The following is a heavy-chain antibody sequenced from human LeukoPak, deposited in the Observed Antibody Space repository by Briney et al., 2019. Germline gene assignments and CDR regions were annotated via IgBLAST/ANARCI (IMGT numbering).Heavy chain of an antibody. Sequence: GGSLRLSCAASGFTFSSYGMSWVRQAPGKGLEWVSFTSGSGGSIYYADPVKGRFTISRDNSKNTLYLQMNSLRAEDTAVYYCAKDKSGGYGSFDPWGQGTLVTVSS. D-gene: IGHD5-12*01. J-gene: IGHJ5*02. V-gene: IGHV3-23*01. CDR2: TSGSGGSI. CDR1: GFTFSSYG. CDR3: AKDKSGGYGSFDP.